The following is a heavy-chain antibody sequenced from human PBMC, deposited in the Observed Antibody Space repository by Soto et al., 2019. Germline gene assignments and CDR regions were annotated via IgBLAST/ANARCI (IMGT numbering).Heavy chain of an antibody. D-gene: IGHD3-22*01. Sequence: ASVKVSCKASGYTFTNYGIIWVRQAPGQGLEWMGWINANNGNTDYVQKIQGRVTMTTDTSTSTAYMELRSLRSDDTAVYYCARGPYYYDSSGPLKFDYWGQGTLVTVSS. CDR1: GYTFTNYG. J-gene: IGHJ4*02. CDR2: INANNGNT. CDR3: ARGPYYYDSSGPLKFDY. V-gene: IGHV1-18*01.